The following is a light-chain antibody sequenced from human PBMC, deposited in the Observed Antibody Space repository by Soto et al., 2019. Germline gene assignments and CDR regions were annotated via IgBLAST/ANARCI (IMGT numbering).Light chain of an antibody. V-gene: IGKV3-15*01. J-gene: IGKJ2*01. CDR1: QRCGFK. Sequence: EIVMTQSPVTLSVSPGERAILSCRASQRCGFKVSWYQQQRGQAPRLLIYGAATRATGIPARLSGRGSETDFTLTISSLHTEDFAVYDCQQYLNWPPKPTFGQGTKLDIK. CDR3: QQYLNWPPKPT. CDR2: GAA.